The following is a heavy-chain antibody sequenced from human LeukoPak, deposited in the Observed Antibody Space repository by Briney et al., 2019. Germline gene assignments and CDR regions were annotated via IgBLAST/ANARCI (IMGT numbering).Heavy chain of an antibody. CDR1: GFTFSSYE. J-gene: IGHJ6*02. CDR3: ARYRRFQVKGYNPGYGMDV. D-gene: IGHD1-14*01. CDR2: ISSSGSTI. V-gene: IGHV3-48*03. Sequence: PGGSLRLSCAASGFTFSSYEMNWVRQAPGKGREWVSYISSSGSTIYYADTVKGRFTISRDNAKNSLYLQMNSLRAEDTAVYYCARYRRFQVKGYNPGYGMDVWGQGTTVTVSS.